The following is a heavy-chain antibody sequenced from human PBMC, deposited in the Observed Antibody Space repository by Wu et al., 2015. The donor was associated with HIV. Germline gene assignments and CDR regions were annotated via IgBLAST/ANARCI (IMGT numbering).Heavy chain of an antibody. CDR1: GYTFTSYD. CDR2: MNPXSGNT. Sequence: QVQLVQSGAEVKKPGASVKVSCKASGYTFTSYDINWVRQATGQGLEWMGWMNPXSGNTGYAQKFQGRVTITRDTSITTAYLELSSLKSEDTAVYYCARAWGXSSVRVLVPTPWGQGTLVHRLL. CDR3: ARAWGXSSVRVLVPTP. D-gene: IGHD2-8*02. V-gene: IGHV1-8*03. J-gene: IGHJ5*02.